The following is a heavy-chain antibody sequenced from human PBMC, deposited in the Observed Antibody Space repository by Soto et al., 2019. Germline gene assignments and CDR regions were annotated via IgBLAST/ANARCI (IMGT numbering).Heavy chain of an antibody. D-gene: IGHD2-21*01. Sequence: HPGGSLRLSCAASGFTFSSYEMNWVRQAPGKGLEWVSYISSSGSTIYYADSVKGRFTISRDNAKNSLYLQMNSLRAEDTAVCYCAREIPHPHYWGQGTLVTVSS. J-gene: IGHJ4*02. V-gene: IGHV3-48*03. CDR2: ISSSGSTI. CDR3: AREIPHPHY. CDR1: GFTFSSYE.